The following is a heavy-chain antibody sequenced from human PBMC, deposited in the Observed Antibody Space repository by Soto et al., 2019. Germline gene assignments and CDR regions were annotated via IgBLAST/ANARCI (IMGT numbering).Heavy chain of an antibody. CDR1: GGTFSSYA. Sequence: GASVKVSCKASGGTFSSYAISWVRQAPGQGLEWMGGIIPIFGTANYAQKFQGRVTITADKSTSTAYMELSSLRSEDTAVYYCAGALGSSVNWFDPWGQGTLVTVSS. V-gene: IGHV1-69*06. CDR3: AGALGSSVNWFDP. J-gene: IGHJ5*02. D-gene: IGHD6-6*01. CDR2: IIPIFGTA.